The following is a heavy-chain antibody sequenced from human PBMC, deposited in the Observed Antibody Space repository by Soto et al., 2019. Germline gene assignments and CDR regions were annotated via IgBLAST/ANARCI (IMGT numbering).Heavy chain of an antibody. D-gene: IGHD1-26*01. CDR3: ANDEVGATRH. J-gene: IGHJ4*02. CDR2: IGGSGRDT. V-gene: IGHV3-23*01. Sequence: DVRLLDSGGGLVQPGGSLRLLCAASGFPFSDYAMSWVRQAPGKGLEWVSAIGGSGRDTYYADSVKDRFIISRDNSKKTVSLQMISLRAEDTALYYSANDEVGATRHWGQGNVVIVSS. CDR1: GFPFSDYA.